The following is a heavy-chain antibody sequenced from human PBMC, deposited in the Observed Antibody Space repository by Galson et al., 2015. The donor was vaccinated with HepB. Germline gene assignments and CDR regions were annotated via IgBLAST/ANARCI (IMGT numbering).Heavy chain of an antibody. CDR2: INAGNGNA. Sequence: SVKVSCKASGYTFTSYAMHWVRQAPGQRLEWMGWINAGNGNAKYPQKFQGRVTITRDTSASTAYMELSSLRSEDTAVYYCARDRGVVPAARGGMDVWGQGTTVTVSS. CDR1: GYTFTSYA. J-gene: IGHJ6*02. CDR3: ARDRGVVPAARGGMDV. D-gene: IGHD2-2*01. V-gene: IGHV1-3*01.